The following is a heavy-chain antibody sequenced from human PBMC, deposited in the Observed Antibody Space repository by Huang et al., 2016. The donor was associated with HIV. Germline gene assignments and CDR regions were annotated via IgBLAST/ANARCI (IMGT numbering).Heavy chain of an antibody. Sequence: QLRESGPGLVTPSETLSLTCSASGTSMTSSTFYWGWFRQPPGRGLEWIGSGDCLGNTYYNPSRKRRVTISIDTANKQYSMRLTSGTAADTAVYFCAREVRSVDTDRPDGYYYRGLDVWGQGTTVIVSS. CDR3: AREVRSVDTDRPDGYYYRGLDV. V-gene: IGHV4-39*02. CDR2: GDCLGNT. CDR1: GTSMTSSTFY. J-gene: IGHJ6*02. D-gene: IGHD2-2*03.